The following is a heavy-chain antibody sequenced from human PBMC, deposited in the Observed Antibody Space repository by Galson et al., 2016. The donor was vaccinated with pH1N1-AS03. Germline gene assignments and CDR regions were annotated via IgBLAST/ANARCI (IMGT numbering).Heavy chain of an antibody. CDR2: IYSGGRT. D-gene: IGHD4/OR15-4a*01. Sequence: SLRLSCAASGLTVNTNYMSWVRQAPGKGLEWVSTIYSGGRTYYADSGKGRFTISRDNSKNTLYLQMNSLRAEDTAVYYCVRNDYENVDLQGFYFEYWGQGALVTVSS. J-gene: IGHJ4*02. CDR1: GLTVNTNY. V-gene: IGHV3-53*01. CDR3: VRNDYENVDLQGFYFEY.